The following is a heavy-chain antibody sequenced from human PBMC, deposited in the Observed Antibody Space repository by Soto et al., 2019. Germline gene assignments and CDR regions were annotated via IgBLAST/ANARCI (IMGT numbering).Heavy chain of an antibody. CDR1: GGSFSGYY. V-gene: IGHV4-34*01. CDR3: ARESFDYLFDY. J-gene: IGHJ4*02. CDR2: INHSGST. Sequence: SETLSLTCAVYGGSFSGYYWSWIRQPPGKGLEWIGEINHSGSTNYNPSLKSRVTISVDTSKNQFSLKLSSVTAADTAVYYCARESFDYLFDYWGQGSLVT. D-gene: IGHD3-9*01.